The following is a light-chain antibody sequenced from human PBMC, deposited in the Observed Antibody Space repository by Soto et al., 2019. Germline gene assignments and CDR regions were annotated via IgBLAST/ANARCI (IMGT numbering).Light chain of an antibody. CDR3: SSYTTSSTLYV. J-gene: IGLJ1*01. V-gene: IGLV2-14*03. CDR2: DVT. Sequence: QSALTQPASVSGSPGQSITISCTGTSRDVGAYNYVSWYQQYPGKAPKYIIYDVTNRPSGVSYRFSGSKSGNTASLTISGLQAEDEADYYCSSYTTSSTLYVFGTGTKVTVL. CDR1: SRDVGAYNY.